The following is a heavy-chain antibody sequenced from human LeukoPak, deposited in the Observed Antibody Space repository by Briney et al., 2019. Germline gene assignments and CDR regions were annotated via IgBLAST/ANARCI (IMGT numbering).Heavy chain of an antibody. D-gene: IGHD3-9*01. CDR1: GGSNSSGGYS. J-gene: IGHJ3*01. CDR3: ARDTIDGLDM. CDR2: IYHSGST. V-gene: IGHV4-30-2*01. Sequence: SETLSLTCAVSGGSNSSGGYSWSWIRQPPGKGLERIGYIYHSGSTYYNPSLKSRVTISVDRSKNQFSLKLSSVTAADTAVYYCARDTIDGLDMWGQGTMVTVSS.